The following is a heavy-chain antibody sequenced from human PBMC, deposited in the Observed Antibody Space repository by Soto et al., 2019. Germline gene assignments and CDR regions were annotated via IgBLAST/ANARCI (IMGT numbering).Heavy chain of an antibody. CDR2: ISSSSSTI. CDR3: ARDLNLGSFDY. Sequence: LRLSCAASGFTSGFTFSSYSMNWVRQAPGKGLEWVSYISSSSSTIYYADSVKGRFTISRDNAKNSLYLQMNSLRAEDTAVYYCARDLNLGSFDYWGQGTLVTVSS. J-gene: IGHJ4*02. CDR1: GFTFSSYS. V-gene: IGHV3-48*01.